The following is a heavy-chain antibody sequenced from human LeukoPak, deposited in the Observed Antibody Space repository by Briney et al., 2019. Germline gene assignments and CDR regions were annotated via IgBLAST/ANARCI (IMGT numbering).Heavy chain of an antibody. J-gene: IGHJ4*02. CDR3: ARLTSSSGY. Sequence: GESLQISCKGSGSSFTTYWIGWVRPMPGKGLEWIGIIYPSDSDTRYSPSFQGQVTISAEKSISTAYLQWSSLRASDTAMYYCARLTSSSGYWGQGTLATVSS. V-gene: IGHV5-51*01. CDR2: IYPSDSDT. D-gene: IGHD6-19*01. CDR1: GSSFTTYW.